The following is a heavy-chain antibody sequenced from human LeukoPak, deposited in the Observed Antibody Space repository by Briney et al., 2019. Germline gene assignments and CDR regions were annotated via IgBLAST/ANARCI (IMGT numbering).Heavy chain of an antibody. V-gene: IGHV3-33*01. CDR3: ARDLDSGSYSGYYYYGMDV. Sequence: GGSLTLSCAASGFTFSSYGMHWVRQAPGKGLEWVAVIWYDGSNKYYADSVKGRFTISRDNSKNTLYLQMNSLRAEDTAVYYCARDLDSGSYSGYYYYGMDVWGQGTTVTVSS. CDR1: GFTFSSYG. D-gene: IGHD1-26*01. CDR2: IWYDGSNK. J-gene: IGHJ6*02.